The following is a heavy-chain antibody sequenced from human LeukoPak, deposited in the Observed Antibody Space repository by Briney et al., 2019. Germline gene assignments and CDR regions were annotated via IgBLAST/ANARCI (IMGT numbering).Heavy chain of an antibody. V-gene: IGHV3-30-3*01. D-gene: IGHD3-22*01. Sequence: GGSLRLSCAASGFTFSSYAMHWVRQAPGKGLEWVAVISYDGSNKYYADSVKGRFTISRDNSKNTLYLQMNSLRAEDTAVYYCARTPRGNYYDSSGYDAFDIWGQGTMVTVSS. CDR3: ARTPRGNYYDSSGYDAFDI. CDR2: ISYDGSNK. J-gene: IGHJ3*02. CDR1: GFTFSSYA.